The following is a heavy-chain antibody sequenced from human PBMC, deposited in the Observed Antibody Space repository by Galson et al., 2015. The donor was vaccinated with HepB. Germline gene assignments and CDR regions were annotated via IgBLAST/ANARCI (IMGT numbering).Heavy chain of an antibody. D-gene: IGHD6-13*01. CDR2: IIPIFGTA. V-gene: IGHV1-69*06. Sequence: SVKVSCKASGGTFSSYAISWVRQAPGQGLEWMGGIIPIFGTANYAQKFQGRVTIAADKSTSTAYMELSSLRSEDMAVYYCARGGKKFRIAAAGLDYWGQGTLVTVSS. J-gene: IGHJ4*02. CDR3: ARGGKKFRIAAAGLDY. CDR1: GGTFSSYA.